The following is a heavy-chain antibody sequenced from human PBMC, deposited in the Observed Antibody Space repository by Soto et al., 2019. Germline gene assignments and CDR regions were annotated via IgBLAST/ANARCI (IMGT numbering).Heavy chain of an antibody. Sequence: QVQLVESGGGVVQPGRSLRLSCAASGFTFSSYGMHWVRQAPGKGLEWVAVISYDGSNKYYADSVKGRFTISRDNSKNTLYLQMNRLRAEDTAVYYCAKDGERDGYNGYYFDYWGQGTLVTVSS. J-gene: IGHJ4*02. V-gene: IGHV3-30*18. CDR1: GFTFSSYG. CDR2: ISYDGSNK. D-gene: IGHD5-12*01. CDR3: AKDGERDGYNGYYFDY.